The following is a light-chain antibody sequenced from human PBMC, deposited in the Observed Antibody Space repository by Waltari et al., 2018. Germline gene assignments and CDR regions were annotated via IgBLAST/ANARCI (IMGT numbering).Light chain of an antibody. CDR1: QSISSW. CDR2: HAY. CDR3: QQYDTYPIYT. J-gene: IGKJ2*01. Sequence: DTQMTQSPSTLPASVGDTVTITRRASQSISSWLAWYQQKPGKAPNLLIFHAYSLESGVPSRFSGGGSGVEFTLTISSLQPDDFATYYCQQYDTYPIYTFGQGTKLEIK. V-gene: IGKV1-5*01.